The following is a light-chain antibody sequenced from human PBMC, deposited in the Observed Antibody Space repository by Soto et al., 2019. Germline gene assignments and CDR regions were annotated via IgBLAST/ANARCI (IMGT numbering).Light chain of an antibody. CDR1: QSISSY. CDR3: QQYGRSGT. CDR2: AAS. J-gene: IGKJ1*01. V-gene: IGKV1-39*01. Sequence: DIQMTQSPSPLSASVGYRVTITFRASQSISSYLNWYQQKPGKAPKLLIYAASSLQSGVPSRFSGSGSGTDFTLTISRLEPEDFAVYYCQQYGRSGTFGQGTKVDI.